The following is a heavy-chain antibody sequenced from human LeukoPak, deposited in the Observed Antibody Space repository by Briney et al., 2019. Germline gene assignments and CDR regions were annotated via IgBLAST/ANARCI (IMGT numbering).Heavy chain of an antibody. Sequence: SVKVSCKASGGTFSSYAISWVRHAPGQGLEWMGGIIPIFGTANYAQTFQSRVTITADETTSTAYMELSSLSSEDTAVYYCARSKIGYDFWSGYYGGRIDYWGQGTLVTVSS. CDR3: ARSKIGYDFWSGYYGGRIDY. CDR2: IIPIFGTA. V-gene: IGHV1-69*01. D-gene: IGHD3-3*01. CDR1: GGTFSSYA. J-gene: IGHJ4*02.